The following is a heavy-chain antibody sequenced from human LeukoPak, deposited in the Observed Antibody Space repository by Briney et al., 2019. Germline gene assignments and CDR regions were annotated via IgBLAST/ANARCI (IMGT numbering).Heavy chain of an antibody. Sequence: SETLSLTCAVSGASISSYYWSWIRQPPGKGLEWIGYIYYSGSTNYNPSLESRVTISVDKSKNQFSLKLSSVTAADTAVYYCARLSYYYFDYWGQGTLVPVFS. CDR2: IYYSGST. J-gene: IGHJ4*02. D-gene: IGHD3-10*01. CDR1: GASISSYY. V-gene: IGHV4-59*01. CDR3: ARLSYYYFDY.